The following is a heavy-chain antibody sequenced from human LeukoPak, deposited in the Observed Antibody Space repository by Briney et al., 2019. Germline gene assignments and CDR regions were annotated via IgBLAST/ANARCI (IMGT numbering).Heavy chain of an antibody. V-gene: IGHV1-2*02. Sequence: PGASVKVSCKASGYTFTGYYMHWVRQAPGQGLEWMGWINPNSGGTNYAQKFQGRVTMTRDTSISTAYMELSRLRSDDTAVYYCARDRSPAPGRSYGRGHFDYWGQGTLVTVSS. CDR3: ARDRSPAPGRSYGRGHFDY. CDR2: INPNSGGT. CDR1: GYTFTGYY. D-gene: IGHD5-18*01. J-gene: IGHJ4*02.